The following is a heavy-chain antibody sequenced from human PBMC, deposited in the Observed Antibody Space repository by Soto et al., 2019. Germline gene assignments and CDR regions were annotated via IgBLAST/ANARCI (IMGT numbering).Heavy chain of an antibody. CDR3: ARGIALVVPFPFDY. J-gene: IGHJ4*01. CDR1: GFTFSSYA. Sequence: GGSLRLSCAGSGFTFSSYAMSWVRQAPGKGLEWVSSISCSGGKTYYADSVKGRFTISRDNPKNTLYLQMNSLRAEDTAVYYCARGIALVVPFPFDYWGQGTLVTVSS. CDR2: ISCSGGKT. D-gene: IGHD2-2*01. V-gene: IGHV3-23*01.